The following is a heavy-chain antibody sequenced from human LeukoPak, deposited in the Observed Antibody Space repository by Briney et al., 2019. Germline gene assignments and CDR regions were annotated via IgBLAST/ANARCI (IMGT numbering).Heavy chain of an antibody. CDR3: ARVVSGYDYVWGSYRPYYFDY. CDR1: GDSVSSNTAA. V-gene: IGHV6-1*01. CDR2: THYRSKWSN. D-gene: IGHD3-16*02. Sequence: SQTLSLTCAISGDSVSSNTAAWNWIRQSPSGGLEWLGRTHYRSKWSNDYAVSVKSRITINPDTSKNQFSLKLSSVTAADTAVYYCARVVSGYDYVWGSYRPYYFDYWGQGTLVTVSS. J-gene: IGHJ4*02.